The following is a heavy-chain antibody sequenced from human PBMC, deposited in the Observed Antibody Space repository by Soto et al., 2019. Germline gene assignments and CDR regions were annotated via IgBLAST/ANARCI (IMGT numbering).Heavy chain of an antibody. V-gene: IGHV1-18*01. D-gene: IGHD6-13*01. J-gene: IGHJ4*02. Sequence: QVQLVQSGAEVKKTGASVEVSCKASGYTFISYGISWVRQAPGQGLEWVGWISPYNGKTNYSQKFQGRVTLTTETPPSTAYWDLRSLRSDDTAVYYCARGGVSTSWLGLLGTGAHGVEIDYWGQGTLVTVSS. CDR2: ISPYNGKT. CDR1: GYTFISYG. CDR3: ARGGVSTSWLGLLGTGAHGVEIDY.